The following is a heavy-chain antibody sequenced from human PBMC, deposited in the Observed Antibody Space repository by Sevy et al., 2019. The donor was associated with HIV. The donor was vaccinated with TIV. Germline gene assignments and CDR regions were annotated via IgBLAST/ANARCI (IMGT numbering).Heavy chain of an antibody. CDR2: FSWNSGRI. CDR1: GFTFDDYA. V-gene: IGHV3-9*01. CDR3: VKDSYYDSSGYFDY. J-gene: IGHJ4*02. Sequence: GGSLRLSCAVSGFTFDDYALHWVRQAPGKGLEWVSGFSWNSGRIGYADSVKGRFTISRDNAKNSLYLQMNSLRIEDTAFYYCVKDSYYDSSGYFDYWGQGTLVTVSS. D-gene: IGHD3-22*01.